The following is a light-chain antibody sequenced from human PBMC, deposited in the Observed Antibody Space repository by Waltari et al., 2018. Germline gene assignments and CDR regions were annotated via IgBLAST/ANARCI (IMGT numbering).Light chain of an antibody. V-gene: IGKV4-1*01. J-gene: IGKJ1*01. CDR3: QQYYTTPVT. CDR2: WAS. CDR1: QTILYSSNNKNY. Sequence: DVVMTQSPDSLAVSLGERATINCKSSQTILYSSNNKNYLAWYQQKPGQPPKLLIYWASTRESGVPDRFSGSGSETDFTLTISSLQAEDVAVYYCQQYYTTPVTFGQGTKVEIK.